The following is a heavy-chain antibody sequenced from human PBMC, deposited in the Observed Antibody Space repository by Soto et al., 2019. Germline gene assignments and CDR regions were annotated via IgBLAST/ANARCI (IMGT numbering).Heavy chain of an antibody. CDR2: ISYDGSNK. CDR1: GFTFSSYG. CDR3: AKEGYSSSWYSDLGY. Sequence: QVQLVESGGGVVQPGRSLRLSCAASGFTFSSYGMHWVRQAPGKGLEWVAVISYDGSNKYYADSVKGRFTISRDNSKNTLYLQMNSLRAEDTAVYYCAKEGYSSSWYSDLGYWGQGTLFTVSS. D-gene: IGHD6-13*01. J-gene: IGHJ4*02. V-gene: IGHV3-30*18.